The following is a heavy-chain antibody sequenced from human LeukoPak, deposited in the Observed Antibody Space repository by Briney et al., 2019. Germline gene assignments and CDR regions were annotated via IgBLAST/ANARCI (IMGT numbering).Heavy chain of an antibody. CDR1: GFTFSSYT. Sequence: GGSLRLSCAASGFTFSSYTMNWVRQAPGKGLEWVSSISSSSSYIYYADSVKGRFTISRDNAKNSLYLQMNSLRAEDTAVYYCARDPITMVRGVTNWFVPWGQGTLVTVSS. CDR2: ISSSSSYI. CDR3: ARDPITMVRGVTNWFVP. J-gene: IGHJ5*02. V-gene: IGHV3-21*01. D-gene: IGHD3-10*01.